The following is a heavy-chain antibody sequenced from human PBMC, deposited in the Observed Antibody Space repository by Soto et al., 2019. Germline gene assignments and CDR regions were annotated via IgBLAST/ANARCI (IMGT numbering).Heavy chain of an antibody. J-gene: IGHJ4*01. CDR2: TYPFDSDT. V-gene: IGHV5-51*01. D-gene: IGHD1-26*01. CDR1: GYTFTCYW. CDR3: GRHYGGATTEIDY. Sequence: PRESLKISGERRGYTFTCYWTGWVRQTPGKGLEWMGVTYPFDSDTGCSPSFQGRVTISAVQSTNTAYLELIRLQASATAIYYWGRHYGGATTEIDYWGQGTLVTVSS.